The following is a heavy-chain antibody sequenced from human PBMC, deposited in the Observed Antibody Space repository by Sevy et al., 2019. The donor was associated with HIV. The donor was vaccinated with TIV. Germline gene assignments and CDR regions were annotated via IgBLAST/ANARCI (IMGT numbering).Heavy chain of an antibody. CDR1: GGSISSGSYY. D-gene: IGHD6-19*01. CDR2: IYTSGST. Sequence: SETLSLTCTVSGGSISSGSYYWNWIRQPAGKGLEWIGRIYTSGSTNYNPSLKSRVTISVDTSKNQFSLKLSSVTAADTAVYYCARGAVAGTEEWFDPWGQGTLVTVSS. CDR3: ARGAVAGTEEWFDP. J-gene: IGHJ5*02. V-gene: IGHV4-61*02.